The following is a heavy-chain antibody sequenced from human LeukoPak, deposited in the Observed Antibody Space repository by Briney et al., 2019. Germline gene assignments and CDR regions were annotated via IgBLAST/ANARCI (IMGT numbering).Heavy chain of an antibody. Sequence: GGSLRLSCAASGFTFSSYSMSWVRQAPGKGLDWVSGLSGSGDNTYYADSVKGRFTISRDNSKNTLYLQMNSLRAEDTAVYYCAKVVTSFDYWGQGTLVTVSS. J-gene: IGHJ4*02. V-gene: IGHV3-23*01. D-gene: IGHD6-6*01. CDR2: LSGSGDNT. CDR1: GFTFSSYS. CDR3: AKVVTSFDY.